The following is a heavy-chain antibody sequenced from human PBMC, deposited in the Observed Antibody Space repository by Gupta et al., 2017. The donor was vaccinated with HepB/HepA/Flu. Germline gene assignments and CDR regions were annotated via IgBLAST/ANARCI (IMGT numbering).Heavy chain of an antibody. D-gene: IGHD3-16*02. J-gene: IGHJ4*02. CDR3: ATGRGDYEYVWGSYRYTFDY. CDR2: FDPEDGET. CDR1: GYTLTELS. Sequence: QVQLVQSGAEVKKPGASVKVSCKVSGYTLTELSMHWVRQAPGTGLEWMGGFDPEDGETIYAQKFQGRVTMTEDTSTDTAYMELSSLRSEDTAVYYCATGRGDYEYVWGSYRYTFDYWGQGTLVTVSS. V-gene: IGHV1-24*01.